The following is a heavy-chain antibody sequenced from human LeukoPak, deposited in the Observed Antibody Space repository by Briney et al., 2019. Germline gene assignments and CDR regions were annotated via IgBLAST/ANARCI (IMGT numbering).Heavy chain of an antibody. J-gene: IGHJ4*02. CDR3: ARNFDSSGWYWFFGY. CDR1: GGSFSGYY. Sequence: SETLSLTCAVYGGSFSGYYWSWIRQPPGKGLEWIGEINHSGSTNYNPSLKSRVTISVDTSKNQFSLKLSSVTAADTAVYYCARNFDSSGWYWFFGYWGQGTLVTVSS. CDR2: INHSGST. D-gene: IGHD6-19*01. V-gene: IGHV4-34*01.